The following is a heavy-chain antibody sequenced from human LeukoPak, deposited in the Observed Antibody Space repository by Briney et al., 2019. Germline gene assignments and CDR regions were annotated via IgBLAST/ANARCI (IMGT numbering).Heavy chain of an antibody. Sequence: GGSLRLSCAASGFTFSSYVMHWVRQAPGKGLEYVSGISSNGDSTHYVSSVKDRFTISRDNSKNTLYLQMGSLRAGDMAVYYCAREGHSSGHCGAFDIWGQGTMVTVSS. CDR3: AREGHSSGHCGAFDI. CDR2: ISSNGDST. J-gene: IGHJ3*02. D-gene: IGHD3-22*01. CDR1: GFTFSSYV. V-gene: IGHV3-64*01.